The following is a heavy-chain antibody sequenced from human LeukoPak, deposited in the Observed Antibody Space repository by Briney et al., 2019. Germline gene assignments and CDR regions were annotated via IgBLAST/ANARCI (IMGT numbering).Heavy chain of an antibody. CDR2: IYYSGST. D-gene: IGHD1-26*01. J-gene: IGHJ6*03. CDR1: GGSISSYY. Sequence: SETLSLTCTVSGGSISSYYWSWIRQPPGKGLEWIGYIYYSGSTNYNPSLKSRVTISVDTSKNQFSLKLSSVTAADTAVYYCARYSGSYYYYMDVWGKGTTVTVSS. CDR3: ARYSGSYYYYMDV. V-gene: IGHV4-59*01.